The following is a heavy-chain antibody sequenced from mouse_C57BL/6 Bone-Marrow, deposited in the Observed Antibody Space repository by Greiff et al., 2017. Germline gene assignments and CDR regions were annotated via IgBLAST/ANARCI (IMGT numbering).Heavy chain of an antibody. J-gene: IGHJ3*01. V-gene: IGHV1-81*01. CDR1: GYTFTSYG. D-gene: IGHD2-3*01. CDR2: IYPRSGNT. Sequence: QVQLQQSGAELARPGASVKLSCKASGYTFTSYGISWVKQRTGQGLEWIGEIYPRSGNTYYNEKFKGKATLTADKSSSPAYMELRSLTSEDSAVYFCARDGYYVAYWGQGTMVTVSA. CDR3: ARDGYYVAY.